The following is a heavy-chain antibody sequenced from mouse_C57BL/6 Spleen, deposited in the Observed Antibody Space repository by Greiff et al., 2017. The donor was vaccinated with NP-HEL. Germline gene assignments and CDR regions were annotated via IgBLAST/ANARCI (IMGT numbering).Heavy chain of an antibody. Sequence: VQLQQPGAELVKPGASVKMSCKASGYTFTSYWITWVKQRPGQGLEWIGDIYPGSGSTKYNEKFKSKATLTVDTSSSTAYMQLSSLTSEDSAVYYCARHYGSSYGYFDVWGTGTTVTVSS. V-gene: IGHV1-55*01. D-gene: IGHD1-1*01. CDR1: GYTFTSYW. J-gene: IGHJ1*03. CDR2: IYPGSGST. CDR3: ARHYGSSYGYFDV.